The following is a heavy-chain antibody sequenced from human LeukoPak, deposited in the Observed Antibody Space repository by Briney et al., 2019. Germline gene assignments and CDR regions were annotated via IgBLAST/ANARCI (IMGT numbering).Heavy chain of an antibody. CDR2: IYYSGST. CDR1: GGSISSGDYY. Sequence: SETLSLTCTGSGGSISSGDYYWSWIRQPPGKGLEWIGYIYYSGSTYYNPSLKSRVTISVDTSKNQFSLKLSSVTAADTAVYYCARVAGTFYYMDVWGKGTTVTVSS. CDR3: ARVAGTFYYMDV. V-gene: IGHV4-30-4*08. D-gene: IGHD6-19*01. J-gene: IGHJ6*03.